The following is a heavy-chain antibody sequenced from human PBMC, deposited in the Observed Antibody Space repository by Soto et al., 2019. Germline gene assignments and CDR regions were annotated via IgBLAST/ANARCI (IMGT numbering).Heavy chain of an antibody. J-gene: IGHJ6*02. CDR3: TYSSGWPGDGMDV. V-gene: IGHV3-73*01. D-gene: IGHD6-19*01. CDR1: GFTFSGSA. CDR2: IRSKANSYAT. Sequence: GGSLRLSCAASGFTFSGSAMHWVRQASGKGLEWVGRIRSKANSYATAYAASVKGRFTISRDDSKNTAYLQMNSLKTEDTAVYYCTYSSGWPGDGMDVWGQGTKVTVSS.